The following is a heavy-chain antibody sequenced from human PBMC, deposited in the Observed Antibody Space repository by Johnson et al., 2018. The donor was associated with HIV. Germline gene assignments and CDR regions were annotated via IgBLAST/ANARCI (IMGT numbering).Heavy chain of an antibody. D-gene: IGHD3-16*01. J-gene: IGHJ3*02. Sequence: VQLVESGGGLVQPGGSLRLSCAASGFTFSGYWMNWVRQAPGKGLEWVANINQDGSEKYYVDSVKGRFTSSRDNAKNSLYLQMSSLRAEDTAVYYCARDRWGSSMRSDAFDIWGQGTMVTVSS. CDR3: ARDRWGSSMRSDAFDI. CDR2: INQDGSEK. V-gene: IGHV3-7*05. CDR1: GFTFSGYW.